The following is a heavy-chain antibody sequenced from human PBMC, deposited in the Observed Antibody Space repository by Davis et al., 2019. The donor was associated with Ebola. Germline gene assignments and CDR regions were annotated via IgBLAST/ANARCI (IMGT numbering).Heavy chain of an antibody. V-gene: IGHV3-23*01. CDR3: ARGRYFDWLLYSEFDY. D-gene: IGHD3-9*01. J-gene: IGHJ4*02. Sequence: GGSLRLSCEASGFTFSTCAMSWVRQAPGKGLEWVSAISGSGGSTFYADSVKGRFTISRDNAKNSLYLQMNSLRDEDTAVYYCARGRYFDWLLYSEFDYWGQGTLVTVSS. CDR2: ISGSGGST. CDR1: GFTFSTCA.